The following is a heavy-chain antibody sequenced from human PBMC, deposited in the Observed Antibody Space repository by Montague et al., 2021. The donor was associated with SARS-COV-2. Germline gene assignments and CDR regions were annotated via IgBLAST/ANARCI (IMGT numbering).Heavy chain of an antibody. D-gene: IGHD3-10*01. CDR1: GFTFGNYA. CDR3: ARDPQYYYSSGTLGDY. V-gene: IGHV3-23*01. Sequence: SLRLSCSASGFTFGNYAMGWVRQAPGKGLEWVSSISGNGGATHSXNSVRGRSTISRDNSKNILYLRLDSLRAEDTAVYYCARDPQYYYSSGTLGDYWGQGTLVTVTS. CDR2: ISGNGGAT. J-gene: IGHJ4*02.